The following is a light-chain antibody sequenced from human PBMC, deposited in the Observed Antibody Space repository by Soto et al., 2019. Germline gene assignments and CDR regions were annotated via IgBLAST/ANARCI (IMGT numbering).Light chain of an antibody. CDR1: QGISSF. CDR3: QQRQSYPLT. V-gene: IGKV1-9*01. CDR2: SAS. J-gene: IGKJ4*01. Sequence: DIRLTLSPSFLSASVGDRVTITCRASQGISSFLAWFQQKPGKAPKLLIYSASTLQSGVPSRFSGSGSGTEFTLTISSLQPEDFATYYCQQRQSYPLTFGGGTKVDIK.